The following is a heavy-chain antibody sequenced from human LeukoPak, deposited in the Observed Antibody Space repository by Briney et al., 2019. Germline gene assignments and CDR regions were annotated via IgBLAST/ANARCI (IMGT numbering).Heavy chain of an antibody. D-gene: IGHD2-2*02. V-gene: IGHV4-38-2*01. CDR2: IYHSGST. CDR1: GYSISSGYY. J-gene: IGHJ3*02. Sequence: SETLSLTCAVSGYSISSGYYWGWIRQPPGKGLEWIGSIYHSGSTYYNPSLKSRVTISVDTSKNRFSLKLSSVTAADTAVYYCARVGASENIVVVPAAIGAFDIWGQGTMVTVSS. CDR3: ARVGASENIVVVPAAIGAFDI.